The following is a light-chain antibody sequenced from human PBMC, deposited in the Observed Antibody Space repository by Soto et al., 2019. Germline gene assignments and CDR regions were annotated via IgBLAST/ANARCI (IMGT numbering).Light chain of an antibody. CDR2: KVS. Sequence: DVVMTQSPLSLPVTLGQPASISCRSSQSLVHSDGNTYLNWFQQRPGQSPRRLIYKVSNRDSGVPDRLSGSGSVTDFTLKISRVEPDDVGVYYCMQGTHWPLTFGQGTKVEIK. J-gene: IGKJ1*01. CDR1: QSLVHSDGNTY. V-gene: IGKV2-30*02. CDR3: MQGTHWPLT.